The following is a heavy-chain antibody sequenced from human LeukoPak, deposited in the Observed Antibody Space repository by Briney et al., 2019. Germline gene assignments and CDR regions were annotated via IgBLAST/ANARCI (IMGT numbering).Heavy chain of an antibody. J-gene: IGHJ4*02. Sequence: GGSLRLSCAASGFTFTSYAMNWVRQAPGQGLEWMGWINTNTGNPTYAQGFTGRFVFSLDTSVSTAYLQISSLKAEDTAVYYCARVVGCGGDCYSGISDYWGQGTLVTVSS. D-gene: IGHD2-21*02. CDR2: INTNTGNP. CDR1: GFTFTSYA. CDR3: ARVVGCGGDCYSGISDY. V-gene: IGHV7-4-1*02.